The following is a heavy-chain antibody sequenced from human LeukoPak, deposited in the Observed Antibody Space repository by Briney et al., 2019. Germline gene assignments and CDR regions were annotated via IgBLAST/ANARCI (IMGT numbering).Heavy chain of an antibody. Sequence: GASVKVSCKASGVTFRSSAVSWVRQAPGQGLEWMGWMNPNSGNTGYAQKFQGRVTITRNTSISTAYMELSSLRSEDTAVYYCARRSIAARYWFDYWGQGTLVTVSS. D-gene: IGHD6-6*01. CDR1: GVTFRSSA. V-gene: IGHV1-8*01. CDR3: ARRSIAARYWFDY. J-gene: IGHJ4*02. CDR2: MNPNSGNT.